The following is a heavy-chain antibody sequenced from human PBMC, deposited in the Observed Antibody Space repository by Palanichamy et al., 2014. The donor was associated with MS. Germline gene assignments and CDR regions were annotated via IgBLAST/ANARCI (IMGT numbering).Heavy chain of an antibody. V-gene: IGHV3-48*02. D-gene: IGHD6-13*01. CDR2: ITGPSSRI. CDR1: GFSFSIYS. Sequence: EVQLVESGGGLVQPGGSLRLSCAASGFSFSIYSMNWVRQAPGKGLEWVSYITGPSSRIYYADSVRDRFTISRDSARNSVYLQMDSLRDEDTAVYYCATSVEGAAVNWGQGTLVTVSS. CDR3: ATSVEGAAVN. J-gene: IGHJ4*02.